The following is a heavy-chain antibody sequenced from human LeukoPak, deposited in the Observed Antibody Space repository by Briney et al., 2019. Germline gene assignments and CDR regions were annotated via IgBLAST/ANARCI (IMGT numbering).Heavy chain of an antibody. CDR1: GFTFSDYY. Sequence: GSLRLSCAASGFTFSDYYMSWIRQAPGKGLEWVSYISSSGSTIYYADSVKGRFTISRDNAKNSLYLQMNSLRAEDTAVYYCARYYYDSSGYYYFDYWGQGTLVTVSS. V-gene: IGHV3-11*04. CDR2: ISSSGSTI. J-gene: IGHJ4*02. CDR3: ARYYYDSSGYYYFDY. D-gene: IGHD3-22*01.